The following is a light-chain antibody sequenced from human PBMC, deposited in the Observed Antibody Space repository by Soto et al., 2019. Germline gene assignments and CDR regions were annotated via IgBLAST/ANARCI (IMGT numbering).Light chain of an antibody. J-gene: IGLJ3*02. Sequence: QSALTQPPSASGSPGQSVTISCTGTSSDVGGYNYVSWYQQHPSKAPKLMIYEVSKRPSGVPDRFSGSKSGNTASLTVSGIQAEDEADYYCSSYAGSNNWVFGGGTQLTVL. CDR1: SSDVGGYNY. CDR3: SSYAGSNNWV. V-gene: IGLV2-8*01. CDR2: EVS.